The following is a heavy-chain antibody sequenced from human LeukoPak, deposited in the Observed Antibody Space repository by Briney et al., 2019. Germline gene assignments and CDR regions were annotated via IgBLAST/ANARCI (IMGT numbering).Heavy chain of an antibody. J-gene: IGHJ4*02. D-gene: IGHD2-2*01. CDR2: IYYSRST. V-gene: IGHV4-39*01. CDR3: ARVVGYCSSTSCPDY. Sequence: SETLSLTCTVSGGSISSSSYYWGWIRQPPGKGLEWIGSIYYSRSTYYNPSLKSRVTISVDTSKNQFSLKLSSVTAADTAVYYCARVVGYCSSTSCPDYWGQGTLVTVSS. CDR1: GGSISSSSYY.